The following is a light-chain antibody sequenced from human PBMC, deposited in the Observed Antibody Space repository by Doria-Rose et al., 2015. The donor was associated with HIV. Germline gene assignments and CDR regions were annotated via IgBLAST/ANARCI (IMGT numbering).Light chain of an antibody. J-gene: IGKJ1*01. V-gene: IGKV1-5*03. Sequence: DIQLTQSPSTLSASVGDRVTTTCRASQSISSWLAWYQQKPGKAPKLLIYKASTLESGVPSRFSGSASGTDFTLTISSLQPDDFATYYCQQYNDYPRTFGQGTRLEVK. CDR3: QQYNDYPRT. CDR1: QSISSW. CDR2: KAS.